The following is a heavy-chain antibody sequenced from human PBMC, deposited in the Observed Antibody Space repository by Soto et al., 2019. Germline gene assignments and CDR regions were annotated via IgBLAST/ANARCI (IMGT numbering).Heavy chain of an antibody. Sequence: GGSLRLSCAASGFTFSSYGMHWVRQAPGKGLEWVAVISYDGSNKYYADSVKGRFTISRDNSKNTLYLQMNSLRAEDTAVYYCAKASGPWGVSYYYGMDVWGQGTTVTVSS. J-gene: IGHJ6*02. CDR3: AKASGPWGVSYYYGMDV. CDR1: GFTFSSYG. V-gene: IGHV3-30*18. CDR2: ISYDGSNK. D-gene: IGHD3-16*01.